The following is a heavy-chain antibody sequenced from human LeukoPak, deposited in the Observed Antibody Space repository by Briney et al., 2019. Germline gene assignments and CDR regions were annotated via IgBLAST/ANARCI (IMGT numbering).Heavy chain of an antibody. CDR1: GFTFDDYA. CDR2: ISWNSGSI. V-gene: IGHV3-9*01. J-gene: IGHJ3*02. Sequence: GRSLRLSCAASGFTFDDYAMLWVRQAPGKGLEWVSGISWNSGSIGYADSVKGRFAISRDNAKNSLYLQMNSLRAEDTALYYCAKIGPGDAFDIWGQGTMVTVSS. CDR3: AKIGPGDAFDI.